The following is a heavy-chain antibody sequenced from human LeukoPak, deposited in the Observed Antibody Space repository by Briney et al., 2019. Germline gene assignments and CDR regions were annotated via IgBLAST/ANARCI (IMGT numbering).Heavy chain of an antibody. Sequence: VKPSETLSLTCTVSGGSISSYYWSWIRQPPGKGLEWIGYIYYSGSTNYNPSLKSRVTISVDTSKNQFSLKLSSVTAADTAVYYCARDPGAYYDFPGLFDPWGQGTLVTVSS. D-gene: IGHD3-3*01. V-gene: IGHV4-59*01. CDR1: GGSISSYY. J-gene: IGHJ5*02. CDR2: IYYSGST. CDR3: ARDPGAYYDFPGLFDP.